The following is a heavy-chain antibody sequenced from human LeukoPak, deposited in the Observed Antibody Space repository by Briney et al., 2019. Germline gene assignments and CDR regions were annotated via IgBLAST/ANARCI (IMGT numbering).Heavy chain of an antibody. V-gene: IGHV4-34*01. CDR3: ARGPDFYDSSGYYPI. D-gene: IGHD3-22*01. J-gene: IGHJ4*02. CDR2: INHRGST. CDR1: GGTFRGYY. Sequence: SETLSLTCAVYGGTFRGYYWSWIRQPPGKGLEWIGEINHRGSTNYNPSLKSRVTISVDTSKNQFSLKLSSVTAADTAVYYCARGPDFYDSSGYYPIWGQGTLVSVSS.